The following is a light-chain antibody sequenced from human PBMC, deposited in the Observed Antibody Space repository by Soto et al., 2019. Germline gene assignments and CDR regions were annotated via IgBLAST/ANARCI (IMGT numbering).Light chain of an antibody. Sequence: DIQMTQSQSSVSASVGDRVTITCRASQDISRWLAWFQQKPGKAPKLLIYAASSLQSGVPSRFSGSGSGTDFTLTISSLQPEDFATYYCQQANSFLGITFGPGTKVDIK. CDR2: AAS. J-gene: IGKJ3*01. CDR3: QQANSFLGIT. CDR1: QDISRW. V-gene: IGKV1-12*01.